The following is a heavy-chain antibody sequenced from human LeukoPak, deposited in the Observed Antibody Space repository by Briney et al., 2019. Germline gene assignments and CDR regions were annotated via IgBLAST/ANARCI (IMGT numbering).Heavy chain of an antibody. V-gene: IGHV4-59*08. Sequence: PSEPLSLTCTVSGGSISSYYWSWIRQPPGKGLEWIGYLYYTGSINYNPSLKSRVTISVDTSKNQFSLKLTSVTAADTAVYYCVRGSTLRHYQYWGQGTLVTVSS. CDR2: LYYTGSI. CDR3: VRGSTLRHYQY. CDR1: GGSISSYY. J-gene: IGHJ4*02. D-gene: IGHD3-16*01.